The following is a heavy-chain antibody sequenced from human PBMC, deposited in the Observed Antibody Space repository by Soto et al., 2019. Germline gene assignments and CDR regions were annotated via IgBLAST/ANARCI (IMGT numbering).Heavy chain of an antibody. V-gene: IGHV3-21*01. J-gene: IGHJ6*03. D-gene: IGHD3-3*01. CDR3: ARVRFLEWLSDESDYYYYMDV. CDR2: ISSSSSYI. CDR1: GFTFSSYS. Sequence: GGSLRLSCAASGFTFSSYSMNWVRQAPGKGLEWVSSISSSSSYIYYADSVKGRFTISRDNAKNSLYLQMNSLRAEDTAVYYCARVRFLEWLSDESDYYYYMDVWGKGTTVTVSS.